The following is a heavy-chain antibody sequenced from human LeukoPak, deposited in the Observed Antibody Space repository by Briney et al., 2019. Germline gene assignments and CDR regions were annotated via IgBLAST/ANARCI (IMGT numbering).Heavy chain of an antibody. D-gene: IGHD6-19*01. CDR3: ARSTATSGWLHFDY. CDR1: GYTFTSYA. V-gene: IGHV1-3*01. Sequence: ASVKVSCKASGYTFTSYAMHWVRQAPGRRLEWMGWINAGNGNTKYSQKFQGRVTITRDTSASTVYMELSSLRSEDTAVYYCARSTATSGWLHFDYWGQGTLVTVSS. J-gene: IGHJ4*02. CDR2: INAGNGNT.